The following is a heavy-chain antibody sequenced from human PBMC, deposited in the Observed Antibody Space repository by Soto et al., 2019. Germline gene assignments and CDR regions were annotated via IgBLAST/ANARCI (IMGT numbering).Heavy chain of an antibody. CDR1: GYAFKNYD. D-gene: IGHD1-1*01. V-gene: IGHV1-8*01. J-gene: IGHJ6*02. CDR3: GGEPMGKDLLDV. Sequence: QVQLVQSGAEVKEPGASVKVSCKASGYAFKNYDINWVRQAPGQGLEWMGWVNPKSANTGYAPKFQGRVSMTRDTAITTAYMELSSLRSEDTARYNGGGEPMGKDLLDVWGEGTGGTVS. CDR2: VNPKSANT.